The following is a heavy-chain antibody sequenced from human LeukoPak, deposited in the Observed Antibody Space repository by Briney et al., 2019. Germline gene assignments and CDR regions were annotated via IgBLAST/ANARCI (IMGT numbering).Heavy chain of an antibody. CDR1: GYTFSSYG. D-gene: IGHD6-13*01. CDR3: AKARYSSSWYEIDY. V-gene: IGHV3-33*06. Sequence: PGRSLRLSCVASGYTFSSYGMHWVRQAPGKGLQWVAVIWYDEGKKYYTDSVKGRFTISRDNSKNTLYLQMNSLRAEDTAVYYCAKARYSSSWYEIDYWGQGTLVTVSS. CDR2: IWYDEGKK. J-gene: IGHJ4*02.